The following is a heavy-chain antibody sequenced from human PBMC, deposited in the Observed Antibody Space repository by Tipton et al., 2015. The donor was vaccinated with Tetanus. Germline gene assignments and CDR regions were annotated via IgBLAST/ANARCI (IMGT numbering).Heavy chain of an antibody. V-gene: IGHV4-30-2*01. Sequence: TLSLTCNVSSALITTGGYSWGWIRQPPGQGLEWLGYIYQTDSTYYNPSVRSRLTLSLRRSKNQVSLKLSSVTAADTAVYYCVRGRGLGAYSFGFEYWGQGALVTVSS. CDR3: VRGRGLGAYSFGFEY. D-gene: IGHD5-12*01. CDR1: SALITTGGYS. J-gene: IGHJ4*02. CDR2: IYQTDST.